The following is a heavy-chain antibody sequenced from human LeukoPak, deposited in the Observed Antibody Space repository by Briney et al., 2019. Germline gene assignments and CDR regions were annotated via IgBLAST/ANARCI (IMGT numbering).Heavy chain of an antibody. CDR2: INHSGST. CDR1: GGFFSGYY. D-gene: IGHD2-2*01. J-gene: IGHJ4*02. V-gene: IGHV4-34*01. CDR3: ARAGFSMYHQ. Sequence: SETLSLTCAVYGGFFSGYYWSWIRQPPGKGLEWIGEINHSGSTNYNPSLKSRVTISVDTSKNQFSLKLSSVTAADTAVYYCARAGFSMYHQWGQGTLVTVSS.